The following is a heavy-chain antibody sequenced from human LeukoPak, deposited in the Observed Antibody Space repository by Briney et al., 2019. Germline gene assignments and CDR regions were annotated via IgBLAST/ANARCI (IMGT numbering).Heavy chain of an antibody. Sequence: SETLSLTCTVSGGSISSYYWSWIWQPPGKGLGWSGHIYYSVSSNYNPSLKSRVTISVDTTKNQFSLKLSSVTAADTAVYYCARGTIAVAGTFAYWGQGTLVTVSS. D-gene: IGHD6-19*01. CDR2: IYYSVSS. CDR3: ARGTIAVAGTFAY. CDR1: GGSISSYY. V-gene: IGHV4-59*01. J-gene: IGHJ4*02.